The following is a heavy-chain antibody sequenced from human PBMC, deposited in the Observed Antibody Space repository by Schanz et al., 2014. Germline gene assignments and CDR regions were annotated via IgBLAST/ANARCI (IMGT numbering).Heavy chain of an antibody. CDR1: GFTVSSNY. CDR3: ARRKHAFDI. V-gene: IGHV3-66*01. Sequence: EVQLVESGGGLVQPGGSLRLSCAASGFTVSSNYMSWVRQAPGKGLEWVSVIYTSGSTYYADSERGRFTFSRDSSKTTLYLQMNSLRAEDTAVYYCARRKHAFDIGGQGTMVTVSS. J-gene: IGHJ3*02. CDR2: IYTSGST.